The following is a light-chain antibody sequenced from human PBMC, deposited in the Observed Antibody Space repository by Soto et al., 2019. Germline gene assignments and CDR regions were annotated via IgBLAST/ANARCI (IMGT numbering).Light chain of an antibody. V-gene: IGLV2-8*01. CDR3: SSYAGSNNFVV. CDR1: SSDVGGYNY. CDR2: EVS. Sequence: QSALTQPASVSGSPGQSITISCTGTSSDVGGYNYVSWYQQHPGKAPKLMIYEVSKRPSGVPDRFSGSKFGNTASLTVSGLQAEDEADYYCSSYAGSNNFVVFGGGTKVTVL. J-gene: IGLJ2*01.